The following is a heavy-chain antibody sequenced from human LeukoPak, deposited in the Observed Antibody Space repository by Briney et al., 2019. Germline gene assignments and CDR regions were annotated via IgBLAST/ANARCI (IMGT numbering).Heavy chain of an antibody. V-gene: IGHV3-48*03. CDR2: ISSSGRTI. J-gene: IGHJ6*04. D-gene: IGHD3-10*01. CDR3: ARDLPITMVRGVIVSGGMDV. CDR1: GFTFSSYE. Sequence: PGGSLRLSCAASGFTFSSYEMNWVRQAPGKGLEWVSYISSSGRTIYYADSVKGRFTISRDNAKNSLYLQMNSLRAEDTAVYYCARDLPITMVRGVIVSGGMDVWGKGTTVTVSS.